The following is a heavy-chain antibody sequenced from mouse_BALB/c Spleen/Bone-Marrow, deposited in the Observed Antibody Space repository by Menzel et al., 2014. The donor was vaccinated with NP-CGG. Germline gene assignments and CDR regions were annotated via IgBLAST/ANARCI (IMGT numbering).Heavy chain of an antibody. V-gene: IGHV1S132*01. D-gene: IGHD1-1*01. CDR3: ARHYYGSSDAMDY. Sequence: VKLMESGAELVKPGASVKLSCKTSGYTFTNYWIQWVKQRPGQGLGWIGEIFPGTGTTYYNEKFKGKATLTIDTSSSTACMQLSSLTSEDSAVYFCARHYYGSSDAMDYWGQGTSVTVSS. CDR1: GYTFTNYW. CDR2: IFPGTGTT. J-gene: IGHJ4*01.